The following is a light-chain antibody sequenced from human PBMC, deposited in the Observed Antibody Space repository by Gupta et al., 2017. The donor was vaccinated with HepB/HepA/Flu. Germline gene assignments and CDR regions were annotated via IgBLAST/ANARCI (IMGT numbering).Light chain of an antibody. CDR2: DAS. CDR1: QSVSSY. Sequence: EIVLTQSPATLSLSPGERATLSCRASQSVSSYLAWHQQKPGQAPRLLIYDASNRATGIPARFSGSGSGTDFTLTISSLEPEDFAVYYCQQRSNWLLTFGGGTKVEIK. J-gene: IGKJ4*01. V-gene: IGKV3-11*01. CDR3: QQRSNWLLT.